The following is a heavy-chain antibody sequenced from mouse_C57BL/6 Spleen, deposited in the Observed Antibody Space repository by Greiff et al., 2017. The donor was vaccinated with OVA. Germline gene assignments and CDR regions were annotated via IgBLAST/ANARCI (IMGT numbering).Heavy chain of an antibody. CDR2: IYPGDGDT. V-gene: IGHV1-82*01. D-gene: IGHD1-1*02. CDR1: GYAFSSSW. Sequence: QVQLKQSGPELVKPGASVKISCKASGYAFSSSWMNWVKQRPGKGLEWIGRIYPGDGDTNYNGKFKGKATLTADKSSSTAYMQLSSLTSEDSAVYFCARLWPKTLGAMDYWGQGTSVTVSS. CDR3: ARLWPKTLGAMDY. J-gene: IGHJ4*01.